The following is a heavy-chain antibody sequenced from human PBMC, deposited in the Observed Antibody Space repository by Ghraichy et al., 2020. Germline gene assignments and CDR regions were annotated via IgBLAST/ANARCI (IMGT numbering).Heavy chain of an antibody. Sequence: GESLNISCVTSGFTFSSNGMHWVRQAPGKGLEWVASMRSDKKNEYYVESVKGRFTISRDNSRNTVYMQMNSLKVEDTAVYYCARDVRQMAGAAYWGQGSLVTVSS. CDR2: MRSDKKNE. J-gene: IGHJ4*02. V-gene: IGHV3-30*02. D-gene: IGHD5-24*01. CDR3: ARDVRQMAGAAY. CDR1: GFTFSSNG.